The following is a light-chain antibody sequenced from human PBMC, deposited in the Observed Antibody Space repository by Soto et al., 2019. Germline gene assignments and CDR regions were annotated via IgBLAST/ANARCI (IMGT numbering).Light chain of an antibody. V-gene: IGKV3-11*01. CDR1: QSVSSY. CDR3: QQRGRT. Sequence: EIVLTQSPAILSLSPGERATLSCRASQSVSSYLAWYQQKPGQAPRLLIYDASNRATGIPARFSGSGSGTDFTLTISSLEPEDFAVYYCQQRGRTFGQGTKLEIK. J-gene: IGKJ2*02. CDR2: DAS.